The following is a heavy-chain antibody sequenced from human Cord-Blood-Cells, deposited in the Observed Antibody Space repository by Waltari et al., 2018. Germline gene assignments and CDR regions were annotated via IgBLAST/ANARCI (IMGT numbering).Heavy chain of an antibody. Sequence: QLQLQESGPGLVKPSETLSLTCTVSGGSISSSRYYWGWIRQPPGKGVEWIGSIYYSGSTYYNPSLKSRVTISVDTSKNQFSLKLSSVTAADTAVYYCASQPSPRYSSSWYLTPDAFDIWGQGTMVTVSS. J-gene: IGHJ3*02. D-gene: IGHD6-13*01. CDR1: GGSISSSRYY. CDR3: ASQPSPRYSSSWYLTPDAFDI. V-gene: IGHV4-39*01. CDR2: IYYSGST.